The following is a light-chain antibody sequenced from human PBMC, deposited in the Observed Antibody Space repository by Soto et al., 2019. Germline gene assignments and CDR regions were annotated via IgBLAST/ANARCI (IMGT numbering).Light chain of an antibody. CDR2: GAS. J-gene: IGKJ1*01. CDR3: QQYGSSPWT. V-gene: IGKV3-20*01. CDR1: QSVSSSF. Sequence: EIVLTQSPGTLSLSPGERATLSCRTSQSVSSSFLAWYQQKPGQAPRLLISGASSRATGIPDRFSGGGSGTDFTLIISRLEPEDFAVYYCQQYGSSPWTFGQGTKVEIK.